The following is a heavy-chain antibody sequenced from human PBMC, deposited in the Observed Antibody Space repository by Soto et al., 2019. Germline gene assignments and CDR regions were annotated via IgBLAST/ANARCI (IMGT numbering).Heavy chain of an antibody. Sequence: GESLKISCTASGYSFTTDWITWVRQMPGKGLEYLGRIDPSDSFTSYNPSFQGHVTISADKSISAAYLQWSSLKASDTAIYYCARHLQYCSCGYCYPYCYGMDVWGPGTTVTVSS. CDR3: ARHLQYCSCGYCYPYCYGMDV. D-gene: IGHD2-15*01. J-gene: IGHJ6*02. CDR1: GYSFTTDW. V-gene: IGHV5-10-1*01. CDR2: IDPSDSFT.